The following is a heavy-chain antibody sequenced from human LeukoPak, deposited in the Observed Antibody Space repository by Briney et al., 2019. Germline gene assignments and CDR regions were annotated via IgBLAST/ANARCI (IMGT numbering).Heavy chain of an antibody. V-gene: IGHV7-4-1*02. CDR1: GYTSTSYA. CDR2: INTNTGNP. J-gene: IGHJ5*02. D-gene: IGHD1-26*01. CDR3: ARVPRSLLRRPPVVFWFDP. Sequence: WASVKVSCKASGYTSTSYAMNWVRQAPGQGLEWMGWINTNTGNPTYAQGFTGRFVFSLDTSVSTAYLQISSLKAEDTAVYYCARVPRSLLRRPPVVFWFDPWGQGTLVTVSS.